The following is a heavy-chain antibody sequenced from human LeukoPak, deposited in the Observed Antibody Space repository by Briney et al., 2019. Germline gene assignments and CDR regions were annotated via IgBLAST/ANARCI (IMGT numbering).Heavy chain of an antibody. V-gene: IGHV1-18*01. D-gene: IGHD3-22*01. Sequence: ASVKVSCKASGYTFTSYGISWVRQAPGQGLEWMGWISAYNGNTNYAQKLQGRVTMTTDTSTSTAYMELRSLRSDDTAVYYCARDLGYDSSDAFDIWGQGTMVTVSS. CDR3: ARDLGYDSSDAFDI. CDR1: GYTFTSYG. CDR2: ISAYNGNT. J-gene: IGHJ3*02.